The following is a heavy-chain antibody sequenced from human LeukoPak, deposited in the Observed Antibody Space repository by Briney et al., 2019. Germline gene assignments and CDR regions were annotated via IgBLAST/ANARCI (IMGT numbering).Heavy chain of an antibody. CDR1: GFTFSGYL. D-gene: IGHD4-23*01. Sequence: GGSLRLSCAASGFTFSGYLMHWVRQAPGKGLVWVSRVATGGTGPSYADSVKGRFTISRDNAKNTLYLQMNSLSAEDTAVYFCARDMGPYGGSPGASWGQGTLVTVSS. V-gene: IGHV3-74*01. CDR3: ARDMGPYGGSPGAS. CDR2: VATGGTGP. J-gene: IGHJ5*02.